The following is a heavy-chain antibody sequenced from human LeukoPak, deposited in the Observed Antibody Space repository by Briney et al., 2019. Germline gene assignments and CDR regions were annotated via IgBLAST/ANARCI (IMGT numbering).Heavy chain of an antibody. Sequence: GGSLRLSCAASGFTFSSYSMNWVRQAPGKGLEWVSSISSSSSYIYYADSVKGRFTISRDNAKNSLYLQMNSLRAEDTAVYYCAITYCSSTSCWSLYSFDYWGQGTLATVSS. V-gene: IGHV3-21*01. CDR3: AITYCSSTSCWSLYSFDY. J-gene: IGHJ4*02. CDR1: GFTFSSYS. D-gene: IGHD2-2*01. CDR2: ISSSSSYI.